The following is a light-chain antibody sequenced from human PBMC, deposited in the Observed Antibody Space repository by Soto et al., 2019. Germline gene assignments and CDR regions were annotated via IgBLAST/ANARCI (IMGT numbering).Light chain of an antibody. CDR1: SSDVGAFNY. CDR2: GNS. J-gene: IGLJ2*01. CDR3: QSYDSSLSGVV. V-gene: IGLV2-8*01. Sequence: QSALTQPPSASGSPGQSVTISCTGTSSDVGAFNYVSWYQQYPGEAPKLIIYGNSNRPSGVPDRFSGSKSGTSASLAITGLQAEDEADYYCQSYDSSLSGVVFGGGTKLTVL.